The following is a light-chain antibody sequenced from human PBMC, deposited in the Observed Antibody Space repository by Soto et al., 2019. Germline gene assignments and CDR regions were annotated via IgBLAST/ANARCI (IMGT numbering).Light chain of an antibody. J-gene: IGKJ3*01. V-gene: IGKV1-9*01. Sequence: IQLTQSPSSLSASVGDGVTITCRASQGISSYLAWYQQKPGKAPKLLIYAASTLQSGVPSRFSGSGSGTDFTLTISSLQPEDFATYYCQQLNSYPPGTFGPGTKVDIK. CDR1: QGISSY. CDR3: QQLNSYPPGT. CDR2: AAS.